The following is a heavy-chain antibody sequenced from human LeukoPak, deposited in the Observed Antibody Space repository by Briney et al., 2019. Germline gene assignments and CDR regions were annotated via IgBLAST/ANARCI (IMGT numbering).Heavy chain of an antibody. Sequence: SETLSLTCTVSGGSISSYYWTWIRQPPGKGLEWIGYIYYSGSTNYNPSLKSQVTISVDTSKNQFSLKLNSVTAADTAVYYCARTAGANYYYYGLDVWGQETTVTVSS. V-gene: IGHV4-59*01. CDR3: ARTAGANYYYYGLDV. J-gene: IGHJ6*02. D-gene: IGHD4/OR15-4a*01. CDR1: GGSISSYY. CDR2: IYYSGST.